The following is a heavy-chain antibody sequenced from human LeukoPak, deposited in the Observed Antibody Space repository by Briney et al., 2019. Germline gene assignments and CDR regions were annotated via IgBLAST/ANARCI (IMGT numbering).Heavy chain of an antibody. J-gene: IGHJ4*02. Sequence: GGFLRLSCAASGFTFSDYYMSWIRQAPGMGLEWVSYIGSSGSPRFYADSVKGRFTISRDNAKNTLYLQMNSLRVEDTAVYYCARDRFCTTDRCSDYWGQGTLVTVS. CDR2: IGSSGSPR. D-gene: IGHD2-8*01. CDR1: GFTFSDYY. V-gene: IGHV3-11*04. CDR3: ARDRFCTTDRCSDY.